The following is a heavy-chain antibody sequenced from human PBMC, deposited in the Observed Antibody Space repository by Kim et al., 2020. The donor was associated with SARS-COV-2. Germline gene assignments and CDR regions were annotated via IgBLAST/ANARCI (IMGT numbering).Heavy chain of an antibody. V-gene: IGHV3-11*01. D-gene: IGHD6-19*01. Sequence: GGSLRLSCSASGFTFSDYYMTWIRQAPGKGLEWISYIIGDAETIHYADSVEGRFTISRDNAKNSLYLQMNSLRAEDTAVYYCARDRGRFDSRGTFDLWGQGTLVTVSS. CDR3: ARDRGRFDSRGTFDL. J-gene: IGHJ4*02. CDR1: GFTFSDYY. CDR2: IIGDAETI.